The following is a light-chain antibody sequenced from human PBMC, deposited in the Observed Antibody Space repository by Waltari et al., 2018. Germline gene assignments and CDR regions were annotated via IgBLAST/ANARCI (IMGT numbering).Light chain of an antibody. CDR2: EVT. J-gene: IGLJ1*01. Sequence: QSALTQPPSASGSPGQSVTISCTGTSSYVGRYNYVSWYQQHPGKAPKLIIYEVTKRPYGFPDRFSGSKSGNTASLTVSGLQAEDEADYYCSSFADTNPFVFGTGTKVTVL. CDR3: SSFADTNPFV. CDR1: SSYVGRYNY. V-gene: IGLV2-8*01.